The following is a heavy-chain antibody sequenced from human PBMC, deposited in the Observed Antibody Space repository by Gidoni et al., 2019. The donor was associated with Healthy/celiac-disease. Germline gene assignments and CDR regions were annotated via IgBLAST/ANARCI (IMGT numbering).Heavy chain of an antibody. Sequence: EVQLVASGGGLVQPGGSLSLSCAASGFTFSRYWMSWVRKAPGKGLEWVANIKQDGSEKYYVDSVKGRFTISRDNAKNSLYLQMNSLRAEDTAVYYCARDLIDVGSLGDYYYYYYMDVWGKGTTVTVSS. D-gene: IGHD1-26*01. J-gene: IGHJ6*03. V-gene: IGHV3-7*03. CDR2: IKQDGSEK. CDR3: ARDLIDVGSLGDYYYYYYMDV. CDR1: GFTFSRYW.